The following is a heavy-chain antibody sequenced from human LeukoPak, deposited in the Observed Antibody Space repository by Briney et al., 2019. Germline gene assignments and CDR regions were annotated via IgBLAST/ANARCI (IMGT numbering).Heavy chain of an antibody. CDR3: ARESGKFDY. CDR1: GLPIGDFA. J-gene: IGHJ4*02. Sequence: PGGSLRLSCVASGLPIGDFAMHWVRQAPGKGLEWVSLISGDGVSTFYADSVKGRFSISRDNSKNSPPLEMNSLRTEDTAMYYCARESGKFDYWGQGTLVAVSS. V-gene: IGHV3-43*02. CDR2: ISGDGVST.